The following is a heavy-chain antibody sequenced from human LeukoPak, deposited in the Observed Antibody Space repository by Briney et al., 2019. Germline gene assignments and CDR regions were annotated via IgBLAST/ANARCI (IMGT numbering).Heavy chain of an antibody. Sequence: GGSLRLSCAPSGFTVSSNYMSWVRQAPGKGLEWASVIYSGGSTYYADSVKGRFTISRDISKNTLYLQMNSLRAEDTAVYYCARAPPDNSIQEVQGDYWGQGTLVTVSS. CDR1: GFTVSSNY. V-gene: IGHV3-53*01. D-gene: IGHD3-3*02. CDR3: ARAPPDNSIQEVQGDY. J-gene: IGHJ4*02. CDR2: IYSGGST.